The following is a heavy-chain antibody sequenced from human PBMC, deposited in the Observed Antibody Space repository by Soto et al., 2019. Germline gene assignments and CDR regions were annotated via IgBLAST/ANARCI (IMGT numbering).Heavy chain of an antibody. CDR1: GFTCSSYW. Sequence: HPGGSLRLSCAASGFTCSSYWMSWVRQAPGKGLEWVANIKQDGSEKYYVDSVKGRFTISRDNAKNSLYLQMNSLRAEDTAVYYCARSPPYYNIVGWYWFDPWGQGTLVTVSS. V-gene: IGHV3-7*01. CDR3: ARSPPYYNIVGWYWFDP. CDR2: IKQDGSEK. J-gene: IGHJ5*02. D-gene: IGHD2-15*01.